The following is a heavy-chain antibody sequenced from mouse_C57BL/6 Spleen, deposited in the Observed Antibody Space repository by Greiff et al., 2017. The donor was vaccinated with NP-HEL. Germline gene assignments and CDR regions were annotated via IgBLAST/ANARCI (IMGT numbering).Heavy chain of an antibody. Sequence: VQLQQSGPELVKPGASVKISCKASGYSFTDYNLNWVKQSNGKSLEWIGVINPNYGTTSYNQKFKGKATLTVDQSSSTAYMQLNSLTSEDSAVYYCARSSLITTVVAGDVWGTGTTVTVSS. CDR2: INPNYGTT. J-gene: IGHJ1*03. D-gene: IGHD1-1*01. V-gene: IGHV1-39*01. CDR3: ARSSLITTVVAGDV. CDR1: GYSFTDYN.